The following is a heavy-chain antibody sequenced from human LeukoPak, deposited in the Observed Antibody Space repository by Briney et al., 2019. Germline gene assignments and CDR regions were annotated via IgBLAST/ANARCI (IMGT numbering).Heavy chain of an antibody. J-gene: IGHJ3*02. D-gene: IGHD3-3*01. V-gene: IGHV4-61*02. CDR2: IYTSGST. Sequence: PSQTLSLTCTVSGGSISSGSYYWSWIRQPAGKGLEWIGRIYTSGSTNYNPSLKSRVTISVDTSKNQFSLKLSSVTAADTAVYYCASCDFWRRDAFDIWGQGTMVTVSS. CDR3: ASCDFWRRDAFDI. CDR1: GGSISSGSYY.